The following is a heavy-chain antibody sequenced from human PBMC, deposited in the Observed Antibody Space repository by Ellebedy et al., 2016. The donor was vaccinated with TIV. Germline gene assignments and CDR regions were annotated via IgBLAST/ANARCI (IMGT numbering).Heavy chain of an antibody. CDR2: IYTSGST. Sequence: SETLSLTXTVSGGSISGYYWSWIRQPAGKGLEWIGRIYTSGSTNYNPSLKSRVIMSLDTSKNQFSLKLSSVTAADTAVYYCARSDFWSGYRFDYWGQGTLVTVSS. V-gene: IGHV4-4*07. J-gene: IGHJ4*02. D-gene: IGHD3-3*01. CDR1: GGSISGYY. CDR3: ARSDFWSGYRFDY.